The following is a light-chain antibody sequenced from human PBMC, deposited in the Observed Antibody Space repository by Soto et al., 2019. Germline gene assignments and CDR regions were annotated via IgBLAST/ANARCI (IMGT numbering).Light chain of an antibody. CDR1: QSFSSW. V-gene: IGKV1-5*03. J-gene: IGKJ2*01. CDR3: QHYGGYFSGFT. Sequence: DIQMTQSPSTLSASVGDRVTISCRASQSFSSWLAWYQQKPGKAPNLLIYKASIVQSGVPSRFRGSGAGTEFHLPIISLQPDDFATYCCQHYGGYFSGFTLGQGTKLQL. CDR2: KAS.